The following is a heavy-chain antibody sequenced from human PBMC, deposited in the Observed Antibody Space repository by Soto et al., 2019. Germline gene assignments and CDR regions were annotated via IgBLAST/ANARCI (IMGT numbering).Heavy chain of an antibody. CDR1: GFTFSNYV. CDR3: ARRGRTLPHYSYYMDV. V-gene: IGHV3-23*01. J-gene: IGHJ6*03. CDR2: VSNGGSNT. Sequence: EVQLLEYGGGLVQPGGSLRLSCAASGFTFSNYVMSWVRQPPVKGLEWVSSVSNGGSNTYYAESVKGRVTISRDNSNNTLYLQMNSLRAEDTALYYCARRGRTLPHYSYYMDVWGKGTTVTVSS.